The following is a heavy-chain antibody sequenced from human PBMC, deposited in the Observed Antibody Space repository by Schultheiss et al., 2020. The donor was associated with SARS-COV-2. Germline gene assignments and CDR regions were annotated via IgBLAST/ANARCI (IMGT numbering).Heavy chain of an antibody. CDR1: GGSISSGGYY. Sequence: SETLSLTCTVSGGSISSGGYYWSWIRQPPGKGLEWIGEINHSGSTNYNPSLKSRVTISVDTSKNQFSLKLSSVTAADTAVYYCARGQLPDYWGQGTLVTVSS. CDR3: ARGQLPDY. V-gene: IGHV4-39*07. CDR2: INHSGST. J-gene: IGHJ4*02. D-gene: IGHD1-26*01.